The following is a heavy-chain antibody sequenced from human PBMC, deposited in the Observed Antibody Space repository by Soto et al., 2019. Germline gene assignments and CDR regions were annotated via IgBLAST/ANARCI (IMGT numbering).Heavy chain of an antibody. Sequence: WVSLRLSCAASGFTFSSYRMHWVRQAPGKGLEWVAVISYDGSNKYYADSVKGRFTISRDNSKNTLYLQMNSLRAEDTAVYYCAKGKGVGYSYGPLDYWGQGTLVTVSA. J-gene: IGHJ4*02. V-gene: IGHV3-30*18. D-gene: IGHD5-18*01. CDR1: GFTFSSYR. CDR3: AKGKGVGYSYGPLDY. CDR2: ISYDGSNK.